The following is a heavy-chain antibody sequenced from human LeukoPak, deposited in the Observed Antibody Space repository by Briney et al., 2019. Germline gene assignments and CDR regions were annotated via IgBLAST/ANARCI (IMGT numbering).Heavy chain of an antibody. J-gene: IGHJ4*02. CDR1: GFTFDDYA. V-gene: IGHV3-9*01. Sequence: GGSLRLSCVASGFTFDDYAMHWVRQAPGKGLEWVSGISWNSGTKGYADSVKGRFTISRDDAKNSLYLQMNSLRPEDTALYYCAKDLRNYYGSGSIVDYWGQGTLVTVSS. D-gene: IGHD3-10*01. CDR3: AKDLRNYYGSGSIVDY. CDR2: ISWNSGTK.